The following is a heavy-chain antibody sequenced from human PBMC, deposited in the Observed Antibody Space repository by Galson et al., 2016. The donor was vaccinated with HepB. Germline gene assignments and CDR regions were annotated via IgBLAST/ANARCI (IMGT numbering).Heavy chain of an antibody. V-gene: IGHV3-33*06. CDR3: AKSKGGVWSYYFDY. J-gene: IGHJ4*02. D-gene: IGHD6-19*01. CDR1: AFTFSNYG. Sequence: SLRLSCAASAFTFSNYGMHWVRQAPGKGLEWVAGIWTDGSNKYYGDSVKGRFTISRDYSKNTLYLQMNSLRAEDTAVYYCAKSKGGVWSYYFDYWGQGTLVTVSS. CDR2: IWTDGSNK.